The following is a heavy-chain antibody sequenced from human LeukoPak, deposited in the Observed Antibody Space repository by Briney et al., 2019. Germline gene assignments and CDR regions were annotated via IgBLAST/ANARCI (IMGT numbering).Heavy chain of an antibody. D-gene: IGHD5-24*01. CDR3: ARARGATIFQSAFDI. CDR2: INPNSGDT. V-gene: IGHV1-2*06. CDR1: GYTLTVYY. Sequence: ASVKVSCKASGYTLTVYYIHWVRQAPGQGLEWMGRINPNSGDTNFAQKFQGRVTMTRDTSISTAYMDLSGLRPDDTAVYYCARARGATIFQSAFDIWGQGTMVTVS. J-gene: IGHJ3*02.